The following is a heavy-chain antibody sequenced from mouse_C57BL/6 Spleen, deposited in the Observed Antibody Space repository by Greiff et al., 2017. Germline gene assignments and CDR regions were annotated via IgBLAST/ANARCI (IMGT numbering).Heavy chain of an antibody. CDR1: GYTFTSYW. CDR2: LDPSDSYT. Sequence: QVQLQQPGAELVMPGASVKLSCKASGYTFTSYWMHWVKQRPGQGLEWIGELDPSDSYTNYNQKFKGKSTLTVDKSSSTAYMQLSSLTSEDSAVYYCARVPSSYYAMDYWGQGTSVTVSS. D-gene: IGHD5-1*01. V-gene: IGHV1-69*01. CDR3: ARVPSSYYAMDY. J-gene: IGHJ4*01.